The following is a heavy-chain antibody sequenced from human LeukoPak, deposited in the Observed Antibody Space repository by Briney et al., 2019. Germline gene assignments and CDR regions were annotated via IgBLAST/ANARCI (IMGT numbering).Heavy chain of an antibody. CDR3: ARGPGYCSSTSCYIDY. CDR2: INHSGST. V-gene: IGHV4-34*01. J-gene: IGHJ4*02. D-gene: IGHD2-2*02. CDR1: GGSFSGYY. Sequence: SETLSLTCAVYGGSFSGYYWSWIRQPPGKGLEWIGEINHSGSTNYNPSLKSRVTISVDTSKNQFSLKLSSVTAAGTAVYYCARGPGYCSSTSCYIDYWGQGTLVTVSS.